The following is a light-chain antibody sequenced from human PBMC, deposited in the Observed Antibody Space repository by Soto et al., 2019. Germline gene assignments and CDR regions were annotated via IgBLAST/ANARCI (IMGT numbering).Light chain of an antibody. Sequence: EFVFTPSPGTLSLSPGERATLSCRASQTVRNNYLAWYQQKPGQAPRLLIYDASSRATGIPDRFSGGGSGTDFTLTISRMEPEDFAVYYCQQFSSYPLTFGGGNKGDIK. CDR3: QQFSSYPLT. CDR2: DAS. CDR1: QTVRNNY. J-gene: IGKJ4*01. V-gene: IGKV3-20*01.